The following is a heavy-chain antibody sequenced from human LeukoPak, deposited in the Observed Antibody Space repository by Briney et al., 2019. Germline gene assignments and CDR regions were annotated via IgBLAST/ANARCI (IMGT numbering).Heavy chain of an antibody. V-gene: IGHV1-69*13. CDR1: GGTFSSYA. Sequence: ASVKVSCKASGGTFSSYAISWVRQAPGQGLEWMGGIIPIFGTANYAQKFQGRVTITADESTSTAYMELSSLGSEDTAVYYCARGGAESSSGWSPGYYYFDYWGQGTLVTVSS. J-gene: IGHJ4*02. CDR2: IIPIFGTA. D-gene: IGHD6-19*01. CDR3: ARGGAESSSGWSPGYYYFDY.